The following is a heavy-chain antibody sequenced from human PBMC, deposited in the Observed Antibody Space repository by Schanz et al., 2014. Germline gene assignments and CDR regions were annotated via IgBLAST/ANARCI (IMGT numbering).Heavy chain of an antibody. Sequence: VQLLESGGGLVQPGGSLKLSCSASGFTFRNYALSWVRQAPGKGLAWVSAISGSGGSTYYADSVKGRFTISRDNSNHTLYLQMNSLRAEDTAVYYCARDRVQYSSGWYSDSWGQGTLVTVSS. D-gene: IGHD6-19*01. CDR1: GFTFRNYA. CDR3: ARDRVQYSSGWYSDS. CDR2: ISGSGGST. J-gene: IGHJ4*02. V-gene: IGHV3-23*01.